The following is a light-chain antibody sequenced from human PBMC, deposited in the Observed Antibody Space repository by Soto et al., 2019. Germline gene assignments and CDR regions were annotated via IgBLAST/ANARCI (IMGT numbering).Light chain of an antibody. CDR2: WAS. V-gene: IGKV4-1*01. CDR3: QQYDNWPLT. CDR1: QSVLYSNKKNY. J-gene: IGKJ4*01. Sequence: VVSQPSASPAFFFGERATIHCKSTQSVLYSNKKNYFAWYQQKPGQPPKLLIYWASTRESGVPDRFSGSGSGTEFTLTISSLQSEDFAVYYCQQYDNWPLTFGGGTKVDI.